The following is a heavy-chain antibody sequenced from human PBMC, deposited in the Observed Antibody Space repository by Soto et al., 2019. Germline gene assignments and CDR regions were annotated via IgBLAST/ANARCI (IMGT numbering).Heavy chain of an antibody. D-gene: IGHD3-16*01. Sequence: QVQLVESGGAVVQPGRSLRLSFAASGFTFSDHALQWVRQAPGKGLEWVAVISYDGGTQDYADSVRGRFTISRDKSKDTVYLQMNSLRTEDTAVYFWARAQDKGMITPADYWGQGTLVTVSS. CDR2: ISYDGGTQ. J-gene: IGHJ4*02. CDR1: GFTFSDHA. CDR3: ARAQDKGMITPADY. V-gene: IGHV3-30-3*01.